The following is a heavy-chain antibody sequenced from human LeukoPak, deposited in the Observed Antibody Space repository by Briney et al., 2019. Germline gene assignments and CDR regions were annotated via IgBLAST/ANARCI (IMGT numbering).Heavy chain of an antibody. J-gene: IGHJ4*02. D-gene: IGHD3-22*01. Sequence: GGSLRLSCAASGFTFSSYSMNWVCQAPGKGLEWVSSISSSSSYIYYADSVKGRFAISRDNSKNTLYLQMNSLRVEDTAVYYCAKRPPRDYYESTGYYPFDYWGQGALVTVSS. CDR1: GFTFSSYS. CDR3: AKRPPRDYYESTGYYPFDY. CDR2: ISSSSSYI. V-gene: IGHV3-21*04.